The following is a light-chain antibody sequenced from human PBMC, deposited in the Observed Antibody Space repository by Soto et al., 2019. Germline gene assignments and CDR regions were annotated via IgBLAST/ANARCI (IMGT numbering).Light chain of an antibody. J-gene: IGKJ2*01. CDR1: QSVSSS. Sequence: EIVMTQSPATLSVSPGERATLSCRASQSVSSSLAWYQHKPGQAPRLLIYGASTRATGIPARFSGSGSGTEFTLTISSLQSEDFAVYYCQQYSNWPYTFGQGTKVDIK. V-gene: IGKV3-15*01. CDR2: GAS. CDR3: QQYSNWPYT.